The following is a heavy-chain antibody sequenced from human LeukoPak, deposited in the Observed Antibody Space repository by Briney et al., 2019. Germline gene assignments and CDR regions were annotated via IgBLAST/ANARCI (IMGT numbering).Heavy chain of an antibody. V-gene: IGHV3-21*01. Sequence: GGSLRLSCAGSGFTFRSYGMSWVRQAPGKGLEWVSSISSSSSYIYYADSVKGRFTISRDNAKNSLYLQMNSLRAEDTAVYYCARDFHDFWSGYYDYWGQGTLVTVSS. CDR1: GFTFRSYG. CDR2: ISSSSSYI. J-gene: IGHJ4*02. D-gene: IGHD3-3*01. CDR3: ARDFHDFWSGYYDY.